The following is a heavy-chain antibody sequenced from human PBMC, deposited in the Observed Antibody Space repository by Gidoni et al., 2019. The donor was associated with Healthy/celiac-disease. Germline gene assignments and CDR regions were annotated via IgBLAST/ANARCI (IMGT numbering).Heavy chain of an antibody. Sequence: QVQLVESGGGVVQPGRSLRLSCAASGFTFSSYAMHWVRQAPGKGLEWVAVISYDGSNKYYADSVKGRFTISRDNSKNTLYLQMNSLRAEDTAVYYCAREPIVGATSFDYWGQGTLVTVSS. V-gene: IGHV3-30*04. J-gene: IGHJ4*02. CDR2: ISYDGSNK. CDR1: GFTFSSYA. CDR3: AREPIVGATSFDY. D-gene: IGHD1-26*01.